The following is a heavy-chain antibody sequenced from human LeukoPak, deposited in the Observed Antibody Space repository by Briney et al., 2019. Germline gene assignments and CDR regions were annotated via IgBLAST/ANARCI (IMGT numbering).Heavy chain of an antibody. J-gene: IGHJ5*02. CDR2: INSDGSST. CDR1: GFTFSSYW. CDR3: ASDPHSHFWSGYRGNWFDP. D-gene: IGHD3-3*02. Sequence: GGTLRLSCAASGFTFSSYWMHWVRQAPGKGLVWVSRINSDGSSTSYADSVKGRFTISRDNAKNTLYLQMNSLRAEDTAVYYCASDPHSHFWSGYRGNWFDPWGQGTLVTISS. V-gene: IGHV3-74*01.